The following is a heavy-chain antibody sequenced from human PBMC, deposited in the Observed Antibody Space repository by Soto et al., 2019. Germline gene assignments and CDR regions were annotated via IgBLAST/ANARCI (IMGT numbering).Heavy chain of an antibody. D-gene: IGHD6-13*01. CDR2: IYYSGST. Sequence: SETLSLTCTVSGGSISSGGYYWSWIRQHPGKGLEWIGYIYYSGSTYYNPSLKSRVTISVDTSKNQFSLKLSSVTAADTAVYYCARDSVAAAGADYWGQGTLVTVSS. V-gene: IGHV4-31*03. J-gene: IGHJ4*02. CDR1: GGSISSGGYY. CDR3: ARDSVAAAGADY.